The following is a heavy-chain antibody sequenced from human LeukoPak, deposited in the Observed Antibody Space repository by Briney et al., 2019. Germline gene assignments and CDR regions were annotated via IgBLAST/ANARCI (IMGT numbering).Heavy chain of an antibody. CDR2: LSGSGDNNDKT. J-gene: IGHJ4*02. V-gene: IGHV3-23*01. D-gene: IGHD2-2*01. Sequence: GGSLRLSCEASGFSFSTYAMSWVRQAPGKGLEWVSALSGSGDNNDKTHYADSVKGQFTISRDNSKNTLYLQMSSLRAEDAAVYYCAKDNEDIVVVPAAPYFDYWGQGTLVTVSS. CDR3: AKDNEDIVVVPAAPYFDY. CDR1: GFSFSTYA.